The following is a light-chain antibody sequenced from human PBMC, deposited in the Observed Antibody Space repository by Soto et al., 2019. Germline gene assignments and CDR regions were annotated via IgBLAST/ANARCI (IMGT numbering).Light chain of an antibody. CDR1: SSNIGTGYD. CDR3: QSFDSSRFYV. J-gene: IGLJ1*01. V-gene: IGLV1-40*01. CDR2: GNS. Sequence: QSVLTQPPSVSGAPGQRVTISCTGSSSNIGTGYDVRWYQQLPGTAPKLLIYGNSNRPSGVPDRFSGSKSGTSASLAITGLQAEDEADYYCQSFDSSRFYVFGTGTKVTVL.